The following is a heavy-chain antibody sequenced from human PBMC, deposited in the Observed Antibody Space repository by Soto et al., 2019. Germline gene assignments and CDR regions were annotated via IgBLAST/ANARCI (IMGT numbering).Heavy chain of an antibody. CDR1: VFTVNTYA. CDR3: AKGDCSGGTCYGTDY. D-gene: IGHD2-15*01. CDR2: ISGDGSNT. J-gene: IGHJ4*02. Sequence: PWGSLRLSCVASVFTVNTYAMRWVRQGPGKGLEWVSAISGDGSNTYYTDSVKGRFTISRDNSRNTLYLQVNSLTAEDTAVYYCAKGDCSGGTCYGTDYWGQGTLVTVSS. V-gene: IGHV3-23*01.